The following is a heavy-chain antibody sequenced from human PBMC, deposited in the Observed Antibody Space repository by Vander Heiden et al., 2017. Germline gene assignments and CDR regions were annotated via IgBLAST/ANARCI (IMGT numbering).Heavy chain of an antibody. D-gene: IGHD5-18*01. Sequence: EVQLVESGGGLVQPGVSLRLSCAASGFTFSRYSMNCVRQAPGKGLEWVSYISSSSSTIYYADAVKGRFTISRDNAKNSLYLQMNSLRAEDTAVYYCARVRGYSYGYGDYWGQGTLVTVSS. CDR2: ISSSSSTI. J-gene: IGHJ4*02. CDR1: GFTFSRYS. CDR3: ARVRGYSYGYGDY. V-gene: IGHV3-48*01.